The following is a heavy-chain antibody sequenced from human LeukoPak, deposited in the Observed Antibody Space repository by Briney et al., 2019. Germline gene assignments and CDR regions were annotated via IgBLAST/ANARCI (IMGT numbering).Heavy chain of an antibody. D-gene: IGHD5-18*01. CDR1: EFTFSKYW. J-gene: IGHJ4*02. Sequence: PGGSLRLSCAASEFTFSKYWMNWGRQAPGKGLEWVANIKQDGSEKYYVDSVKGRFTISRDNAKNSLYLQMNSLRAEDTAVYYCARDRRYSYIDYWGQGTLVTVSS. CDR2: IKQDGSEK. CDR3: ARDRRYSYIDY. V-gene: IGHV3-7*04.